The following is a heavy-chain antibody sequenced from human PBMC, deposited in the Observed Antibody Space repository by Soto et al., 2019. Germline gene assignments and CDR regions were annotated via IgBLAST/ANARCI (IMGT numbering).Heavy chain of an antibody. CDR3: AKEGYDILTGYWVFFFCHGPGDYGMYV. Sequence: GGSLRLSCAASGFTFSSYAMSWVRQAPGKGLEWVSAISGSGGSTYYADSVKGRFTISRDNSKNTLYLQMNSLRAEDTAVYYCAKEGYDILTGYWVFFFCHGPGDYGMYVCGQGTTVT. V-gene: IGHV3-23*01. CDR1: GFTFSSYA. J-gene: IGHJ6*02. CDR2: ISGSGGST. D-gene: IGHD3-9*01.